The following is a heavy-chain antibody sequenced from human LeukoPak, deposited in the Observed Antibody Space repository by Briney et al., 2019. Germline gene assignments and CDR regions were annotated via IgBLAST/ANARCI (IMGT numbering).Heavy chain of an antibody. V-gene: IGHV3-33*01. CDR2: IWYDGSNK. CDR1: GFTFSSYG. Sequence: PGRSLRLSCAASGFTFSSYGMHWVRQAPGKGLEWVAAIWYDGSNKYYADSVKGRFTISRDNSKNTLYLQMNSLRAEDTAVYYCARDSESAGSGAFDIWGQGTMVTVSS. CDR3: ARDSESAGSGAFDI. J-gene: IGHJ3*02. D-gene: IGHD3-10*01.